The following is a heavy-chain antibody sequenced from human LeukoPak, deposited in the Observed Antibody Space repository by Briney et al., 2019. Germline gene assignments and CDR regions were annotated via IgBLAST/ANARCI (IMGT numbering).Heavy chain of an antibody. CDR3: ARGGGYCGGDCYGIDY. CDR1: GFTFSPYN. CDR2: ISSRSSYM. V-gene: IGHV3-21*01. D-gene: IGHD2-21*01. Sequence: GGSLRLSCAASGFTFSPYNMIWVRRAPGKGLEWVSAISSRSSYMYYADSVKGRFTISRDNAKNSLYLQMNSLRAEDTAVYYCARGGGYCGGDCYGIDYWGQGTLVTVSS. J-gene: IGHJ4*02.